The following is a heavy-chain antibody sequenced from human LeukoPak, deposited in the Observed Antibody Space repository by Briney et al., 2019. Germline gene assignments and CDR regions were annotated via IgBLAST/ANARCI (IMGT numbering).Heavy chain of an antibody. D-gene: IGHD3/OR15-3a*01. CDR3: ARDQGRSWTGGWFDP. CDR2: ISAYNGNT. J-gene: IGHJ5*02. CDR1: GYTFTSYG. V-gene: IGHV1-18*01. Sequence: ASVKVSCEASGYTFTSYGISWVRQAPGQGLEWMGWISAYNGNTNYAQKLQGRVTMTTDTSTSTAYMELRSLRSDDTAVYHCARDQGRSWTGGWFDPWGQGTLVTVSS.